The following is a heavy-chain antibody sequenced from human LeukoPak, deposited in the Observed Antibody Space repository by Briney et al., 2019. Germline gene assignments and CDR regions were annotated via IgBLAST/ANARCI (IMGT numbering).Heavy chain of an antibody. Sequence: PSETLSLTCAVYGGSFGVYYWSWIRQPPGKGLEWIGEINHSGSTNYNPSLKSRVTISVDTSKNQFSLKLSSVTAADTAVYYCARDGAWLGQSEFDYWGQGTLVTVSS. J-gene: IGHJ4*02. CDR3: ARDGAWLGQSEFDY. V-gene: IGHV4-34*01. D-gene: IGHD6-19*01. CDR2: INHSGST. CDR1: GGSFGVYY.